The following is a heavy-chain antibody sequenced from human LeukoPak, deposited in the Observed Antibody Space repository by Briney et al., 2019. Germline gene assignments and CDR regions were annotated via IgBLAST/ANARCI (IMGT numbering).Heavy chain of an antibody. CDR3: TTERVTPGLRPQYYFDY. CDR1: GFTFSSYE. D-gene: IGHD4-17*01. Sequence: GGSLRLSCAASGFTFSSYEMNWVRQAPGKGLEWVGRIKSKTDGGTTDYAAPVKGRFTISRDDSKNTLYLQMNSLKTEDTAVYYCTTERVTPGLRPQYYFDYWGQGTLVTVSS. V-gene: IGHV3-15*01. J-gene: IGHJ4*02. CDR2: IKSKTDGGTT.